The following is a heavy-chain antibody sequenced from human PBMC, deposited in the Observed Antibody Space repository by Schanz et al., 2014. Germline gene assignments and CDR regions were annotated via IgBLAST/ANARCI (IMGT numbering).Heavy chain of an antibody. D-gene: IGHD2-8*02. J-gene: IGHJ4*02. CDR3: AKSLESCPGGRCSRGYFDY. V-gene: IGHV3-23*04. CDR1: GFTFSSYA. Sequence: EVQLVESGGGLIQPGGSLRLSCAASGFTFSSYAMSWVRQAPGKGLEWVSLISDSGDTAYYADSVKGRFTISRDNFKGALYLQMNSLRAEDTAVYYCAKSLESCPGGRCSRGYFDYWGQGTLVTVSS. CDR2: ISDSGDTA.